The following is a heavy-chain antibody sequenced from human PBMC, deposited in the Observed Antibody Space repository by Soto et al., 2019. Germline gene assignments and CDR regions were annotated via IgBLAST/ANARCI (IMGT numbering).Heavy chain of an antibody. V-gene: IGHV4-31*03. CDR1: GGSISSGGYY. CDR3: AGVGTPCGWFDP. J-gene: IGHJ5*02. Sequence: SETLSLTCTVSGGSISSGGYYWSWIRQHPGKGLEWIGYIYYSGSTYYNPSLKSRVTISVDTSKNQFSLKLSSVTAADTAVYYCAGVGTPCGWFDPWGQGTLVTVSS. D-gene: IGHD1-26*01. CDR2: IYYSGST.